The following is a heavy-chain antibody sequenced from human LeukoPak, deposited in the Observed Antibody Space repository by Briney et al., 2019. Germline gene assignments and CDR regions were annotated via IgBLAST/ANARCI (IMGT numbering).Heavy chain of an antibody. CDR3: ARHSSRGHYYDFDF. Sequence: SVKVSCKAPGDTLITHYISWVRQAPGQGLEWVGRIVPVIGVAAYAQSLQGRVIITADRSTNTAYMELSSLRFEDSAVYFCARHSSRGHYYDFDFWGQGSLVTVSS. V-gene: IGHV1-69*02. D-gene: IGHD3-22*01. CDR1: GDTLITHY. J-gene: IGHJ4*02. CDR2: IVPVIGVA.